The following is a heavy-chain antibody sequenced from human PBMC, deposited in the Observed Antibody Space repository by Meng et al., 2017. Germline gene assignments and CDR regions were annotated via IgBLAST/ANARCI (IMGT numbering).Heavy chain of an antibody. CDR3: ARVLGGYSYGSLVGSDYYYYGMDV. V-gene: IGHV4-34*01. CDR1: GGSFSGYY. J-gene: IGHJ6*02. Sequence: GSLRLSCAVYGGSFSGYYWSWIRQPPGKGLEWIGEINHSGSTNYNPSLKSRVTISVDTSKNQFSLKLSSVTAADTAVYYCARVLGGYSYGSLVGSDYYYYGMDVWGQGTTVTVSS. CDR2: INHSGST. D-gene: IGHD5-18*01.